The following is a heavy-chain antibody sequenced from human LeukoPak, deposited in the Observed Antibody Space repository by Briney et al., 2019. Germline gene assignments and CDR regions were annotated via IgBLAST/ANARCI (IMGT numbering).Heavy chain of an antibody. V-gene: IGHV3-11*01. CDR3: ARSRYCSSTSCSPFDY. D-gene: IGHD2-2*01. CDR1: GFTFSDYY. J-gene: IGHJ4*02. Sequence: GGSLRLSCAASGFTFSDYYMSWTRQAPGKGLEWVSYISSSGSTIYYADSVKGRFTISRDNAKNSLYLQMNSLRAEDTAVYYCARSRYCSSTSCSPFDYWGQGTLVTVSS. CDR2: ISSSGSTI.